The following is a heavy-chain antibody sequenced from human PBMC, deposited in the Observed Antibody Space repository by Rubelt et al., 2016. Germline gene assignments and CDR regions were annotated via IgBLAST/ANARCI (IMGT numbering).Heavy chain of an antibody. Sequence: VESGGGLVKPGGSLRLSCAASGFTFTKAWMNWVRQAPGKGLEWVAVISYDGSNKYYADSVKGRFTISRDNSKNTLYLQMNSLRADDTAVYYCARGRGSTYGYEDYWGQGTLVTVSS. CDR1: GFTFTKAW. D-gene: IGHD5-18*01. V-gene: IGHV3-30*03. CDR3: ARGRGSTYGYEDY. CDR2: ISYDGSNK. J-gene: IGHJ4*02.